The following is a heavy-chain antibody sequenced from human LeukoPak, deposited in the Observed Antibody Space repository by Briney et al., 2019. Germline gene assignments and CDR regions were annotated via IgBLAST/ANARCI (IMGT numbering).Heavy chain of an antibody. D-gene: IGHD3-9*01. J-gene: IGHJ3*01. CDR3: ARRPPGDWLNAFDV. V-gene: IGHV4-59*01. CDR2: TSYSGST. CDR1: DGSIRRYY. Sequence: PSETLSLTCSVSDGSIRRYYWSWIRQSPGKGLEWIGFTSYSGSTKYNPSLKSRVTISLEASMDQGSLNVSSVTAADTAVYYCARRPPGDWLNAFDVWGQGVMVTVSS.